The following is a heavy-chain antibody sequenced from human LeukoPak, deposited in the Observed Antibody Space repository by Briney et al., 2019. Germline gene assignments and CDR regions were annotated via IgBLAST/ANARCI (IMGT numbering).Heavy chain of an antibody. CDR1: GGSITSYH. D-gene: IGHD1-26*01. V-gene: IGHV4-59*01. J-gene: IGHJ4*02. CDR3: ARGGSGTYYHY. Sequence: SSETLSLTCTVSGGSITSYHYSWIRQPPGKGLGWIGYIYYSGSTNYNPSLKSRVTISVDTSKNQFSLKLSSVTAADTAVYYCARGGSGTYYHYWGQGTLVTVSS. CDR2: IYYSGST.